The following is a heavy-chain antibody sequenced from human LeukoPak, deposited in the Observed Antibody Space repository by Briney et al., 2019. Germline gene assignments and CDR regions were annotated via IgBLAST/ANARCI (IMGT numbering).Heavy chain of an antibody. CDR2: IKQDGSEK. CDR3: ARARSSYGYGDAFDI. Sequence: GGSLRLSCAASGFTFSSYWMSWVRRAPGKGLEWVANIKQDGSEKYYVDSVKGRFTISRDNAKNSLYLQMNSLRAEDTAVYYCARARSSYGYGDAFDIWGQGTMVTVSS. CDR1: GFTFSSYW. D-gene: IGHD5-18*01. V-gene: IGHV3-7*01. J-gene: IGHJ3*02.